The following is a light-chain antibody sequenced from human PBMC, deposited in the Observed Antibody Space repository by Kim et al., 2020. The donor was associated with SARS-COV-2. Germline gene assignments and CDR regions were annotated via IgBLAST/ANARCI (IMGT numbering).Light chain of an antibody. CDR2: GAS. J-gene: IGKJ1*01. V-gene: IGKV3-20*01. CDR1: QSVSNDY. Sequence: EIVLTQSPGPLSLSPGERATLSCRASQSVSNDYLAWYQKKPGQAPRLLIYGASIRATGIPDRFSGGGSGTDFTLTISRLEPEDFAVYYCQQYGRSPRTFGQGTKVDIK. CDR3: QQYGRSPRT.